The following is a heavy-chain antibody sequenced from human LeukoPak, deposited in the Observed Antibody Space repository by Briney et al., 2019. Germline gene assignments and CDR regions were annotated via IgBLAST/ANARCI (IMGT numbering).Heavy chain of an antibody. J-gene: IGHJ5*02. Sequence: SETLSLTCAVSGGSVSRSNWWNWVRQPPGKGLEWIGEIHHSGSTNYNPSLKSRVTMSVDKSKNQFPLELSSVTAADTAVYYCARTEAFCSDTSCSNWFDPWGQGTLVTVSS. D-gene: IGHD2-2*01. CDR2: IHHSGST. CDR3: ARTEAFCSDTSCSNWFDP. CDR1: GGSVSRSNW. V-gene: IGHV4-4*02.